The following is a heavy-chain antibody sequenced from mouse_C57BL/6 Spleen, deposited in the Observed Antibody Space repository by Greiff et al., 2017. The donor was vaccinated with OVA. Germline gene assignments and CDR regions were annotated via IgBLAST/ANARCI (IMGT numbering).Heavy chain of an antibody. D-gene: IGHD2-5*01. V-gene: IGHV3-6*01. CDR2: ISYDGNN. CDR3: ARPGSNYGWFAY. CDR1: GYSITSGYY. J-gene: IGHJ3*01. Sequence: VQLKESGPGLVKPSQSLSLTCSVTGYSITSGYYWNWIRQFPGNKLEWMGYISYDGNNNYNPSLKNRISITRDTSKNQFFLKLNSVTTEDTATYYCARPGSNYGWFAYWGQGTLVTVSA.